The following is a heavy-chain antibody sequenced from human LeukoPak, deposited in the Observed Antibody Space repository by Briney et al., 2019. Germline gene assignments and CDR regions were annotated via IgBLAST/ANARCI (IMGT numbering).Heavy chain of an antibody. CDR2: IKDDGSQK. Sequence: GGSLRLSCAASGFTFSGHWMTWVRQAPGRGLEWVANIKDDGSQKSYVDSVKGRFTISRDNAKKSLFLQMNSLRAEDTAIYSCAREDGVDYNYGWFDPWGQGTLVTVS. V-gene: IGHV3-7*01. J-gene: IGHJ5*02. CDR1: GFTFSGHW. CDR3: AREDGVDYNYGWFDP. D-gene: IGHD5-24*01.